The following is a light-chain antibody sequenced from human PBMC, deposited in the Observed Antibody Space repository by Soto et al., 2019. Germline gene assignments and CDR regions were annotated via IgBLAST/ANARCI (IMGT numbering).Light chain of an antibody. Sequence: AIQLTQSPSSLSASVGDRVTITCRASQGISSALAWYQQKPGKAPKLLIYDASSLESGVPPRFSGSGSGTDFTLAISSLQPEDSATYYCLQDINYPWTFGQGTKVDIK. V-gene: IGKV1D-13*01. CDR1: QGISSA. CDR3: LQDINYPWT. CDR2: DAS. J-gene: IGKJ1*01.